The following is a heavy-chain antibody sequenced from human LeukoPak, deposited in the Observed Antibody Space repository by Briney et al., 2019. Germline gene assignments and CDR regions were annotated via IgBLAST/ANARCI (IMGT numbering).Heavy chain of an antibody. J-gene: IGHJ6*02. CDR2: IIPIFGTA. CDR3: ARTSPRYYGSRMDV. D-gene: IGHD3-10*01. V-gene: IGHV1-69*13. CDR1: GGTFSSYA. Sequence: SVKVSCKASGGTFSSYAISWVRQAPGQGLEWMGGIIPIFGTANYAQKFQGRVTITGDESTSTAYMELSSLRSEDTAIYYCARTSPRYYGSRMDVWGQGTTVTVSS.